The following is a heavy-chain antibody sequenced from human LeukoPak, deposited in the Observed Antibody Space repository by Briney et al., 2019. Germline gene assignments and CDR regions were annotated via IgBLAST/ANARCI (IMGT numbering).Heavy chain of an antibody. CDR2: IYYSGST. V-gene: IGHV4-30-4*01. D-gene: IGHD3-22*01. CDR3: ARNAGGGYYGPDNWFDP. J-gene: IGHJ5*02. CDR1: GGSISSGDYY. Sequence: PSETLSLTCIVSGGSISSGDYYWSWIRQPPGKGLEWIGYIYYSGSTYYNPSLKSRVTISVDTSKNRFSLKLSSVTAADTAVYYCARNAGGGYYGPDNWFDPWGQGTLVTVSS.